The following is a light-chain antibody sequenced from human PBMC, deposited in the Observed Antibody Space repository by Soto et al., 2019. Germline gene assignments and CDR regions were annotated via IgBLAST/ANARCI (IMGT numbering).Light chain of an antibody. CDR3: QHTYSPPRM. CDR2: ASS. Sequence: DIQTAQSPSCLSSSVGEIVTITCRSSQSIGRYLNWFQQKPGRAPKLLISASSNLQNGVPSRFSGSGSGTDFTLTISSLQPEDFATYYCQHTYSPPRMFGQGTKVDIK. CDR1: QSIGRY. V-gene: IGKV1-39*01. J-gene: IGKJ1*01.